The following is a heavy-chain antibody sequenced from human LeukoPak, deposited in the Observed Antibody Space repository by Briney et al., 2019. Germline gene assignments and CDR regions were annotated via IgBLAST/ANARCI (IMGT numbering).Heavy chain of an antibody. Sequence: SLRPSSAASRLTFSNCTINSGCRTPRRGLEWVSYITRSRTIYYADSVKGRFTISRDNAKNSLYLQMNSLRDEDTAVYYCARRTSSSESHSFDYWGQGTLVTVSS. CDR3: ARRTSSSESHSFDY. J-gene: IGHJ4*02. D-gene: IGHD3-10*01. CDR1: RLTFSNCT. V-gene: IGHV3-48*02. CDR2: ITRSRTI.